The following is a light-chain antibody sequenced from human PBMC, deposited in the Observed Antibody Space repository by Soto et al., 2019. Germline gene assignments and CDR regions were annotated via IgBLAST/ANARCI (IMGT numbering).Light chain of an antibody. J-gene: IGKJ1*01. CDR3: QQYGSTMWA. V-gene: IGKV3-20*01. CDR2: GAS. CDR1: QSISSSY. Sequence: EIVFTPSPGTLSLSPGKRATLSCRASQSISSSYLAWYQQRPGQAPRLLIYGASSRATGIPDRFSGSGSGTDFTLTISRLEPEDFAVYYCQQYGSTMWAFGQGTKVDIK.